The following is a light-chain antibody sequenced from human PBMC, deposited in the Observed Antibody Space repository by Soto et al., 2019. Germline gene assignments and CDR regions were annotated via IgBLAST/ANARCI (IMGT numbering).Light chain of an antibody. V-gene: IGKV1-5*01. CDR1: QSIGTW. Sequence: DIQLTQSPSTLSASVGDRITITCRASQSIGTWLAWYQHRPGEGPKLLIHEASSLESGVPLRFSGSGSATEFSLTISSLESGDSGTYHCQQYATYAPSAFGQGTKVDIK. J-gene: IGKJ1*01. CDR2: EAS. CDR3: QQYATYAPSA.